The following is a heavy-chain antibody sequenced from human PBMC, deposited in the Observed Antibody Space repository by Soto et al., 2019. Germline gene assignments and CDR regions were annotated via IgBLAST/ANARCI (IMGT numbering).Heavy chain of an antibody. J-gene: IGHJ4*02. CDR3: ARVRGGGPFDD. CDR2: IYYSGST. CDR1: GGSISSGGYY. Sequence: TLSLTCTVSGGSISSGGYYWSWIRQHPGKGLEWIGYIYYSGSTYYNPSLKSRVTISVDTSKNQFSLKLTSETAADTAVYYCARVRGGGPFDDWGKGTLGTVSS. V-gene: IGHV4-31*03. D-gene: IGHD1-26*01.